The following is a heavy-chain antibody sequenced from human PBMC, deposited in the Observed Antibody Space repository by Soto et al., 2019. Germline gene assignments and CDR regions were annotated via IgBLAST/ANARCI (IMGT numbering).Heavy chain of an antibody. J-gene: IGHJ6*02. CDR1: GFTFSRSA. CDR2: ISGSGGST. Sequence: EVQLLESGGGLVQPGGSLRLSCAASGFTFSRSAMSWVRQAPGKGLEWVSAISGSGGSTYYADSVKGRFTISRDNSKNTLYLQMNSLRAEDTAVYYCAKDLSGSYYYYGMDVWGQGTTVTVSS. D-gene: IGHD1-26*01. CDR3: AKDLSGSYYYYGMDV. V-gene: IGHV3-23*01.